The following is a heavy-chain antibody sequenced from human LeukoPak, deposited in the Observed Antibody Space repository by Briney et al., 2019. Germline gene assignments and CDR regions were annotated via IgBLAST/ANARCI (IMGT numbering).Heavy chain of an antibody. CDR2: IYYSGST. CDR3: ARGGSYYDY. CDR1: GGSISSYY. J-gene: IGHJ4*02. V-gene: IGHV4-59*01. D-gene: IGHD1-26*01. Sequence: NPSETLFLTCTVSGGSISSYYWSWIRQPPGKGLEWIGYIYYSGSTNYNPSLKSRATISVDTSKNQFSLKVSSVTAADTAVYYCARGGSYYDYWGQGTLVTVSS.